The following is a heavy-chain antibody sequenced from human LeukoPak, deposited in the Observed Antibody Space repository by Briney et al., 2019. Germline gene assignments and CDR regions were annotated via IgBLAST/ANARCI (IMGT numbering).Heavy chain of an antibody. CDR1: GFTFSSYG. CDR3: AKVRRSSSYYFDY. CDR2: ISYDGSNK. D-gene: IGHD6-6*01. Sequence: GGSLRLSCAASGFTFSSYGMHWVRQAPGKGLEWVAVISYDGSNKYYADSVKGRFTISRDNSKNTLYLQMNSLRAEDTAVYYCAKVRRSSSYYFDYWGQGTLVTVSS. J-gene: IGHJ4*02. V-gene: IGHV3-30*18.